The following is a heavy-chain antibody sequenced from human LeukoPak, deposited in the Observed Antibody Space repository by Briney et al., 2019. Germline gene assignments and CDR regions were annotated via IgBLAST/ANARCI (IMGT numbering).Heavy chain of an antibody. CDR3: ARTNDYGDYFDY. V-gene: IGHV3-30-3*01. CDR2: ISYDGSNK. J-gene: IGHJ4*02. CDR1: GFIFSNYA. Sequence: PGGSLRLSCAASGFIFSNYAMHWVRQAPGKGLEWVAVISYDGSNKYYADSVKGRFTISRDNSKNTLYLRMNSLRAEDTAVYYCARTNDYGDYFDYWGQGTLVTVSS. D-gene: IGHD4-17*01.